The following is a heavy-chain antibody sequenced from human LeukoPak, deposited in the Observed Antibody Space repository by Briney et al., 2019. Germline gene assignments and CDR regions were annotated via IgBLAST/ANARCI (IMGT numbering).Heavy chain of an antibody. V-gene: IGHV3-33*01. D-gene: IGHD3-22*01. CDR1: GFTFSSYG. Sequence: GGSLRLSCAASGFTFSSYGMHWVRQAPGKGLEWVAVIWYDGSNKYYADSVKGRFTTSRDNSKNTLYLQMNSLRAEDTAVYYCARGAYYYEDWGQGTLVTVSS. CDR3: ARGAYYYED. CDR2: IWYDGSNK. J-gene: IGHJ4*02.